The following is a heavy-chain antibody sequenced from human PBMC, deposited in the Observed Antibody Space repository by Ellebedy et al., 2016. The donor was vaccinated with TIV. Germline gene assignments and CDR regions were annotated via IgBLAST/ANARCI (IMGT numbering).Heavy chain of an antibody. V-gene: IGHV3-23*01. D-gene: IGHD1-7*01. CDR3: AKLPVAYNWNYADDY. CDR2: IGGTGGTT. Sequence: GESLKISCAASGISLRSYAMSWVRQAPGKGLEWVSTIGGTGGTTYYRESVKGRFTVSIDTSRNTLYLQMSSLRAEDTAVYYCAKLPVAYNWNYADDYWGQGTLVTVSS. CDR1: GISLRSYA. J-gene: IGHJ4*02.